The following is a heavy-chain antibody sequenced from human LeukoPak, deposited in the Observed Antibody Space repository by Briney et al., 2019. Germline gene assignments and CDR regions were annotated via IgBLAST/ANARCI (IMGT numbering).Heavy chain of an antibody. V-gene: IGHV1-46*01. J-gene: IGHJ6*03. D-gene: IGHD3-10*01. CDR3: ARTSGTLLWFGEPHMDV. Sequence: ASVKVSCKAFGYTFTSNYMHWVRQAPGQGPEWMGVISPSGGSTTYAQKFQGRVTLTRDMSTSTDYLELSSLRSDDTAVYYCARTSGTLLWFGEPHMDVWGKGTTVTVSS. CDR2: ISPSGGST. CDR1: GYTFTSNY.